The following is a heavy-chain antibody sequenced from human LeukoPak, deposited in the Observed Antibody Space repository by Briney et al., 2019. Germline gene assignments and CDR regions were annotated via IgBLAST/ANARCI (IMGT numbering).Heavy chain of an antibody. V-gene: IGHV3-11*01. D-gene: IGHD2-15*01. J-gene: IGHJ6*02. CDR3: ARDRGYCSGGSCYWGDPYYYYGMDV. CDR1: GFTFSDYY. Sequence: GGSLRLSCAASGFTFSDYYMSWIRQAPGKGLEWVSYISSSGSTIYYADSVKGRFTISRDNAKNSLYLQMNSLRAEDTAVYYCARDRGYCSGGSCYWGDPYYYYGMDVWGQGTTVTVSS. CDR2: ISSSGSTI.